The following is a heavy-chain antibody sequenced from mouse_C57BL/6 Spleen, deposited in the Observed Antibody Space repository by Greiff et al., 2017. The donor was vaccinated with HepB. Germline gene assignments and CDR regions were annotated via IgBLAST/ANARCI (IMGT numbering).Heavy chain of an antibody. CDR1: GYTFTDYA. Sequence: QVQLKQSGPELVRPGVSVKISCKGSGYTFTDYAMHWVKQSHAKSLEWIGVISTYYGDASYNQKFKDKATMTVDKSSSTAYMELARLTSEDSAVYYCAREGDYYGSSFYYYAMDYWGQGTSVTVSS. V-gene: IGHV1-67*01. D-gene: IGHD1-1*01. J-gene: IGHJ4*01. CDR2: ISTYYGDA. CDR3: AREGDYYGSSFYYYAMDY.